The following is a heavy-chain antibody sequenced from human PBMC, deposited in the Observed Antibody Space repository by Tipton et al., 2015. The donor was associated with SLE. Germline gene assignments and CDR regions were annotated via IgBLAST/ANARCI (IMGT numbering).Heavy chain of an antibody. CDR1: GSSITAYY. D-gene: IGHD2-2*02. Sequence: TLSLTCTVSGSSITAYYWTWIRQPPGKGLEWIGYVYYSGTTNYNPSLKSRVTISVDTSKNQFSLQLTSVTPEDTAVYYCARGFLYDGFQVWGQGTLVTVSS. J-gene: IGHJ1*01. CDR2: VYYSGTT. V-gene: IGHV4-59*12. CDR3: ARGFLYDGFQV.